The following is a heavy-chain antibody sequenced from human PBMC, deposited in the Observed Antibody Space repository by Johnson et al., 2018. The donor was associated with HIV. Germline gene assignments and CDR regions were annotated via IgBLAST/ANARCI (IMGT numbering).Heavy chain of an antibody. D-gene: IGHD4-17*01. V-gene: IGHV3-30-3*01. CDR1: GFTVSRYS. CDR3: ARATVDDYGDYDDAFDI. J-gene: IGHJ3*02. CDR2: ISYDGNTK. Sequence: QVQLVESGGGLVQPGGSLRLSCAASGFTVSRYSMHWVRQAPGKGLEWMAIISYDGNTKYYADSVKGRFTISRDNSKNTMYLQMNSLRAEDTAVYCCARATVDDYGDYDDAFDIWGQGTMVTVSS.